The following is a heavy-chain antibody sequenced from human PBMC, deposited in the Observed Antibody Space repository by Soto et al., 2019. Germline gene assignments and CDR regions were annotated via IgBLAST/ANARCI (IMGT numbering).Heavy chain of an antibody. J-gene: IGHJ3*01. D-gene: IGHD6-6*01. CDR3: ARLSGSSGALDF. CDR2: IRRSSSPI. CDR1: GFTFSSYS. Sequence: EVQLVESGGGLVQPGGSLRLSCGASGFTFSSYSMNWVRQAPGKGLEWVSHIRRSSSPIYYADSVKGRFTISRDNAKISMHVQMNSLRDEDTAVYCCARLSGSSGALDFWGQGKIVTVSS. V-gene: IGHV3-48*02.